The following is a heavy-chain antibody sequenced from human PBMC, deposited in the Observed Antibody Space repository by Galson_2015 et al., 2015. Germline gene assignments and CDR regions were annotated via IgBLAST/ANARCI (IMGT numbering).Heavy chain of an antibody. CDR1: EFTFTNYW. D-gene: IGHD3-16*02. J-gene: IGHJ6*02. V-gene: IGHV3-7*03. CDR3: ARDFIAAGGLDV. Sequence: PLRLSCAASEFTFTNYWMNRVRQAPGKGLEWLANIKPDGSDRYYVDSVKGRFTISRDNAKNSLYLQMNSLRAEDTAVYYCARDFIAAGGLDVWGQGTTVTVS. CDR2: IKPDGSDR.